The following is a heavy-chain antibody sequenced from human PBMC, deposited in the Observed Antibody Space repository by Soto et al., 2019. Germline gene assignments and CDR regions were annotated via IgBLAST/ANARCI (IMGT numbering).Heavy chain of an antibody. V-gene: IGHV3-21*01. CDR3: ARDQLLLWFGTTWYCYYGMDV. J-gene: IGHJ6*02. CDR1: GFTFSSYS. Sequence: GSLRLSCAASGFTFSSYSMNWVRQAPGKGLEWVSSISSSSSYIYYADSVKGRFTISRDNAKNSLYMQMNSLRAEDTAVYYCARDQLLLWFGTTWYCYYGMDVWGQGTTVTVS. D-gene: IGHD3-10*01. CDR2: ISSSSSYI.